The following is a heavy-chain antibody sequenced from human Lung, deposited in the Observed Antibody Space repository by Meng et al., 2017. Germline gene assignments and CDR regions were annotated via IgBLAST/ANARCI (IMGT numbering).Heavy chain of an antibody. Sequence: QVQLVQSGAEVKKPGASVKVSCKTSGYTFTSHGISWVRQAPGQGLEWMGWISAHSGNTNYAQKIKGRVTMTTDTATSTVYMELRSLRPDDTAVYYCARGPYYYYDTTGYCNWFDPWGQGTLVTVSS. V-gene: IGHV1-18*04. CDR3: ARGPYYYYDTTGYCNWFDP. D-gene: IGHD3-22*01. CDR2: ISAHSGNT. CDR1: GYTFTSHG. J-gene: IGHJ5*02.